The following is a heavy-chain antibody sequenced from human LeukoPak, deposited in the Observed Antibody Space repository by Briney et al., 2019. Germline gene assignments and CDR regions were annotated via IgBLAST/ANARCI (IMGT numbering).Heavy chain of an antibody. CDR2: IIPIFGTA. Sequence: ASVKVSCKASGGTFSSYAISWVRQAPGQGLEWMGGIIPIFGTANYAQKFQGRVTITADESTSTAYMELSSLRSEDTAVYYCARGHSGWLYDVFDLWGQGTMVTVSS. D-gene: IGHD6-19*01. V-gene: IGHV1-69*13. J-gene: IGHJ3*01. CDR1: GGTFSSYA. CDR3: ARGHSGWLYDVFDL.